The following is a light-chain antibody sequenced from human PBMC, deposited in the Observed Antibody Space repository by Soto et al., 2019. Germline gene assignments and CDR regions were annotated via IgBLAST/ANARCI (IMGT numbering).Light chain of an antibody. CDR2: DAS. CDR3: QQYNSYPWT. Sequence: DIQMTQSPSTLSASVGDRVTITCRASQSISSWLAWYQQKPGKAPKLLIYDASILESAVPSRFSGSGSGTELTLTISSLQPDDFATYYCQQYNSYPWTFGQGTKVQIK. V-gene: IGKV1-5*01. J-gene: IGKJ1*01. CDR1: QSISSW.